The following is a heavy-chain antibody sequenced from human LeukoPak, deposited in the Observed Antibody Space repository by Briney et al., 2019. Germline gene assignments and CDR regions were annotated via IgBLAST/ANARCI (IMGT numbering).Heavy chain of an antibody. CDR3: ARGLEALFDP. CDR1: GGSISSYY. V-gene: IGHV4-59*08. J-gene: IGHJ5*02. CDR2: IYYSGST. Sequence: SETLSLTCTVSGGSISSYYWSWIRQPPGKGLEWIGYIYYSGSTNYNPSLKSRVTISVDTSKNQFSLKLSSVTAADTAVYYCARGLEALFDPWGQGTPVTVSS.